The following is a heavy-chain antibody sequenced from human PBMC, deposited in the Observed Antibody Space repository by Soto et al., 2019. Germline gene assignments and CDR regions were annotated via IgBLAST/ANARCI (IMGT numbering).Heavy chain of an antibody. Sequence: GGSLRLSCAASGFTFINYAIRWVRQAPGKGLEWVAVISSDGTDKYHADSVKGRFTISRDNSKNTLYLQMNSLRPEDTAVYYCARDKARDYGGNNWFDPWGQGAMVTVSS. J-gene: IGHJ5*02. CDR3: ARDKARDYGGNNWFDP. D-gene: IGHD4-17*01. CDR1: GFTFINYA. CDR2: ISSDGTDK. V-gene: IGHV3-30*04.